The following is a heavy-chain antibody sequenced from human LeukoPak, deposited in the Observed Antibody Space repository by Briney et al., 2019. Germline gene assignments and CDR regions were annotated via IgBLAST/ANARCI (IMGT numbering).Heavy chain of an antibody. V-gene: IGHV3-23*01. CDR1: GFTFSSYA. CDR2: ISGSGGST. CDR3: AKDQQQLVPSYMDV. Sequence: PGGSLRLSCAASGFTFSSYAMSCVRQAPGKGLEWVSAISGSGGSTYYADSVKGRFTISRDNSKNTLYLQMNSLRAEDTAVYYCAKDQQQLVPSYMDVWGKGTTVTVSS. J-gene: IGHJ6*03. D-gene: IGHD6-13*01.